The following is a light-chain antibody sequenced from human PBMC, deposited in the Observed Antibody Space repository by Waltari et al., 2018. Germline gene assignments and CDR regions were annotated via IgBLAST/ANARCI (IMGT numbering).Light chain of an antibody. CDR3: QQYSSLPLT. Sequence: EIVMTQSPATLSVSPGERAPLSCRASQSVSSNFAWYQQKPGQAPRLLIYGASTRATGIPARFSGSGSGTEFTLTISRLEPEDFAVYYCQQYSSLPLTFGPGTKVDLK. J-gene: IGKJ3*01. CDR1: QSVSSN. V-gene: IGKV3-15*01. CDR2: GAS.